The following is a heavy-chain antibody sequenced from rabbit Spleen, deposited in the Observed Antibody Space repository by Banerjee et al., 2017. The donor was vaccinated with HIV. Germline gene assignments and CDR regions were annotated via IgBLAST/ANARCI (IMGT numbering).Heavy chain of an antibody. CDR1: GFSFSSSYW. V-gene: IGHV1S45*01. J-gene: IGHJ4*01. CDR3: ARDLTNAGGGGPQIDFNL. CDR2: ISTSSSIT. D-gene: IGHD4-2*01. Sequence: QEQLEESGGDLVKPEGSLTLTCTASGFSFSSSYWICWVRQAPGKGLEWIACISTSSSITLYASWAKGRFTISKTSSTTVTLQMTSLTAADTATYFCARDLTNAGGGGPQIDFNLWGPGTLVTVS.